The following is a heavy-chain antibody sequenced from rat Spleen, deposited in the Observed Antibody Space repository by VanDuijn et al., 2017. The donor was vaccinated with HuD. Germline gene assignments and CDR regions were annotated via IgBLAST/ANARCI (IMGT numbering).Heavy chain of an antibody. CDR1: GFTFSDCD. D-gene: IGHD1-5*01. CDR2: IRTSGFII. J-gene: IGHJ2*01. CDR3: ATVGTIGTTPFDY. V-gene: IGHV5S23*01. Sequence: EVQLVESDGGLVQPGRSLKLSCAASGFTFSDCDMAWVRQAPTKGLEWVASIRTSGFIIFYRDSVKGRFTVSRDDAKSTLYLQMDSLRSEDTATYYCATVGTIGTTPFDYWGQGVMVTVSS.